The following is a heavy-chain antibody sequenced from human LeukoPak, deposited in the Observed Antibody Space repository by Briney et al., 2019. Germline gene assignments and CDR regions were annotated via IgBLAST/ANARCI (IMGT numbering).Heavy chain of an antibody. J-gene: IGHJ4*02. Sequence: GGSLRLSCAASGFIFNNYWLHWVRQSPGEGPLWLARINGDGSSTSYAHSVQGRFSISRDNAKNALYLQMNSLTAEDTAVYYCTRQWHTPSDYWGQGTQVTVSS. CDR2: INGDGSST. D-gene: IGHD6-19*01. CDR3: TRQWHTPSDY. V-gene: IGHV3-74*01. CDR1: GFIFNNYW.